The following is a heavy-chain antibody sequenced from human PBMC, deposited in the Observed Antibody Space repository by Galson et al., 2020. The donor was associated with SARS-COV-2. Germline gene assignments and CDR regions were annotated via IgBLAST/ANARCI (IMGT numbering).Heavy chain of an antibody. CDR2: IKQDGSEK. CDR1: GFTFSSYW. CDR3: ARALRPGIAVAAGY. Sequence: GGSLRLSCAASGFTFSSYWMSWVRQAPGKGLEWVANIKQDGSEKYYVDSVKGRFTISRDNAKNSLYLQMNSLRAEDTAVYYCARALRPGIAVAAGYWGQGTLVTVSS. J-gene: IGHJ4*02. V-gene: IGHV3-7*01. D-gene: IGHD6-19*01.